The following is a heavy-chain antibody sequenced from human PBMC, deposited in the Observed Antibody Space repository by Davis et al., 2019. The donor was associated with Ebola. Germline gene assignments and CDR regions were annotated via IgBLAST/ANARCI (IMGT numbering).Heavy chain of an antibody. V-gene: IGHV3-13*01. D-gene: IGHD3-10*01. Sequence: ESLKISCAASGFSFSTYDMHWVRQATGKGLEWVSAIGTAGDTYYPGSVKGRFTISRENAKKSLYLQMNSLGAGDTAVYYCARGVAGRVRGVPWAMDVWGQGTTVTVSS. J-gene: IGHJ6*02. CDR1: GFSFSTYD. CDR3: ARGVAGRVRGVPWAMDV. CDR2: IGTAGDT.